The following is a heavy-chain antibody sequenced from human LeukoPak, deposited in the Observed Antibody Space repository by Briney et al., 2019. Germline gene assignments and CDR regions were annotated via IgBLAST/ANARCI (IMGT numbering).Heavy chain of an antibody. Sequence: GGSLRLSCAASGFTFSSYAMSWVRQGPGKGLEWVSAISVSGNTYHADSVKGRFTISGDSYKNTLYLQMNSLRAEDAAVYYCAKAPVTTCSGAYCYPFDYWGQGTLVTVSS. CDR2: ISVSGNT. D-gene: IGHD2-15*01. J-gene: IGHJ4*02. V-gene: IGHV3-23*01. CDR3: AKAPVTTCSGAYCYPFDY. CDR1: GFTFSSYA.